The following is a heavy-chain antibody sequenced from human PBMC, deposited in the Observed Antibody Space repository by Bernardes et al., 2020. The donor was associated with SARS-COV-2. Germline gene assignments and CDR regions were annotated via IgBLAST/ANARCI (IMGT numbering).Heavy chain of an antibody. CDR2: ISTNNGNT. D-gene: IGHD2-2*01. Sequence: ASVKVSCKASGYTFTSYGISWVRQAPGQGLEWMGWISTNNGNTNYAQKLQGRVTMTTDTSTSTAYMELRSLRSDDTAVYYCAREATTYCSRTSCLYWYFDLWGRGTLVTVSS. CDR3: AREATTYCSRTSCLYWYFDL. V-gene: IGHV1-18*04. J-gene: IGHJ2*01. CDR1: GYTFTSYG.